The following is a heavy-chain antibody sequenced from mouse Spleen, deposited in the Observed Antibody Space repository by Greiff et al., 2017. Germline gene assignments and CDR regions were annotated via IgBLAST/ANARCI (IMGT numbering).Heavy chain of an antibody. J-gene: IGHJ2*01. D-gene: IGHD2-1*01. CDR3: ARDPYGNYDY. CDR1: GYSITSGYY. Sequence: DVKLQESGPGLVKPSQSLSLTCSVTGYSITSGYYWNWIRQFPGNKLEWMGYISYDGSNNYNPSLKNRISITRDTSKNQFFLKLNSVTTEDTATYYCARDPYGNYDYWGQGTTLTVSS. V-gene: IGHV3-6*01. CDR2: ISYDGSN.